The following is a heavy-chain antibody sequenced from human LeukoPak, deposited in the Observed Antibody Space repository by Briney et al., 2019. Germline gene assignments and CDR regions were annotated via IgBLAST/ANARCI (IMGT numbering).Heavy chain of an antibody. Sequence: GGSLRLSCVVSGFTFSESWMSWVRQAPGKGLGWVASLNLDGSDKYYVDSVKGRLTISRDNAKNSLYLQMGSLRVEDTAVYYCAKGKRYPDYWGQGTLVTVSS. CDR3: AKGKRYPDY. J-gene: IGHJ4*02. CDR1: GFTFSESW. CDR2: LNLDGSDK. D-gene: IGHD1-1*01. V-gene: IGHV3-7*03.